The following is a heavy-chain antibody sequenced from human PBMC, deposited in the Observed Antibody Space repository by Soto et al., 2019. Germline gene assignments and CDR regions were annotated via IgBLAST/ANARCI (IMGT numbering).Heavy chain of an antibody. D-gene: IGHD3-22*01. CDR1: GFTFSHYE. CDR2: ISSSGGGI. CDR3: PGHGYYERTGYNYNSYAMDV. Sequence: EVQVVESGGGLVEVGGSLRLSCAASGFTFSHYEMNWVRQAPGKGLEWVSHISSSGGGIYYADSVKGRFTVSRDNARDSPFLQMNSLRADHAAFYYCPGHGYYERTGYNYNSYAMDVWGQGTTVTVSS. J-gene: IGHJ6*02. V-gene: IGHV3-48*03.